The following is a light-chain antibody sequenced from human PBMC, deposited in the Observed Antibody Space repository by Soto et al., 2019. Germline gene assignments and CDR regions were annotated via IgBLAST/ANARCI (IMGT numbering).Light chain of an antibody. CDR1: QSISRY. CDR3: QQSYTAPPT. J-gene: IGKJ1*01. CDR2: AAS. Sequence: DIQMTQSPSSLSASVGDRVTITWRASQSISRYLNWYQQKPGKAPKLLIYAASSLHSGVPSSFSGSGFGTDFTLTISSLQSEDFATYYCQQSYTAPPTFGQGTKVDIK. V-gene: IGKV1-39*01.